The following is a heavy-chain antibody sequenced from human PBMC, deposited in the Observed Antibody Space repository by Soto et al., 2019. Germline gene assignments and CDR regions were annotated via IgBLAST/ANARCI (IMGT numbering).Heavy chain of an antibody. CDR3: ARVPDIVVVPAATAVTGAYYYYGMDV. CDR1: GGTFSSYA. D-gene: IGHD2-2*01. CDR2: IIPIFGTA. V-gene: IGHV1-69*01. Sequence: QVQLVQSGAEVKKPGSSVKVSCKASGGTFSSYAISWVRQAPGQGLEWMGGIIPIFGTANYAQKFQGRVTITADESTSTAYMELSSLRSEDTAVYYCARVPDIVVVPAATAVTGAYYYYGMDVWGQGTTVTVSS. J-gene: IGHJ6*02.